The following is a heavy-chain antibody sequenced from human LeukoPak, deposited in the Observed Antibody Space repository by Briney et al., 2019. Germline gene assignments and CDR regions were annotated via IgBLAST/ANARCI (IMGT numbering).Heavy chain of an antibody. CDR1: GFTFSSNW. J-gene: IGHJ4*02. CDR3: ATDRGWTHLDY. D-gene: IGHD6-19*01. V-gene: IGHV3-7*01. CDR2: IKQDGSEK. Sequence: GGSLRLSCAASGFTFSSNWMSWVRQAPGKGLEWVANIKQDGSEKNYVDSVKGRFTISRDNAKKSLYLLMNSLRAEDTAVYYCATDRGWTHLDYWGQGTLVTVSS.